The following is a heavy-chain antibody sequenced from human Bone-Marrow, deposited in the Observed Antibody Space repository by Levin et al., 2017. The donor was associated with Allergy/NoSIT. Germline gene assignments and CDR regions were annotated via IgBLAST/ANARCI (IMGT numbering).Heavy chain of an antibody. D-gene: IGHD3-10*01. CDR1: GGSIRTYY. CDR3: ARGYGPENYYSPYAMDR. J-gene: IGHJ6*02. V-gene: IGHV4-59*01. CDR2: MYYSGST. Sequence: SETLSLTCTVSGGSIRTYYWSWIRQSPGKGLEWIGYMYYSGSTSYNPSLKSRVTVLLDTTKNQFFLKLSSVTAADTAMYYCARGYGPENYYSPYAMDRWGQGATVTVSS.